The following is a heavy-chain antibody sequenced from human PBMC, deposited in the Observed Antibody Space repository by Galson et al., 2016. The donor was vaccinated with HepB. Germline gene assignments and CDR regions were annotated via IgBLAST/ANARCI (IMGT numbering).Heavy chain of an antibody. CDR3: ARGSHSSSWYTNSDY. D-gene: IGHD6-13*01. V-gene: IGHV3-33*01. Sequence: SLRLSCAASGFTFSGCGMHWVRQAPGKGLEWVAVIWYDGSNKYYADSVKGRFTISRDNSKNTLYLQMNSLRAEDTAVYYRARGSHSSSWYTNSDYWGQGTLVTVSS. J-gene: IGHJ4*02. CDR2: IWYDGSNK. CDR1: GFTFSGCG.